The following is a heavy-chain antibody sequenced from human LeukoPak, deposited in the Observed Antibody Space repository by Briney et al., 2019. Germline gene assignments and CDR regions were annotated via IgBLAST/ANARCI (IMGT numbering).Heavy chain of an antibody. CDR3: AKGGYGSGSYNYMDV. CDR1: GFTFSSYA. Sequence: GGSLRLSCAASGFTFSSYAMSWVRQAPGKGLEWVSAISGSGGSTYYADSVKGRFTISRDNSKNTLYLQMNSLRAEDTAVYYCAKGGYGSGSYNYMDVWGKGTTVTVSS. J-gene: IGHJ6*03. V-gene: IGHV3-23*01. D-gene: IGHD3-10*01. CDR2: ISGSGGST.